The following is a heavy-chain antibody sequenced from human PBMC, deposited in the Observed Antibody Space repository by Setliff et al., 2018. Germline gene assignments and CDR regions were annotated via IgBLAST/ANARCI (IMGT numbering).Heavy chain of an antibody. J-gene: IGHJ3*02. D-gene: IGHD5-18*01. CDR2: INHSGSN. V-gene: IGHV4-34*01. Sequence: SETLSLTCAVYGGSFSGYYWSWIRQSPGKGLEWIGEINHSGSNNYNPSLKSRVTISVDTSNNQFSLKLSSVTAADTAVYYCARERGYSYGDDAFDIWGQGTMVTVSS. CDR3: ARERGYSYGDDAFDI. CDR1: GGSFSGYY.